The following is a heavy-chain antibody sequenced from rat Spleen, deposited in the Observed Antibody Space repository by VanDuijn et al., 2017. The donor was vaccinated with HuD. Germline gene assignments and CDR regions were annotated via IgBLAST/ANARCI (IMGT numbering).Heavy chain of an antibody. Sequence: EVQLVESGGGLVQPGGSLKLSCAVSGFTFNSYDMAWVRQAPTKGLEWVASISPSGGFTYYRDSVKGRFTISRDNAKSTLYLQMDSLRSEDTATYYCARQGGYNSYFDYWGQGVMVTVSS. CDR2: ISPSGGFT. CDR3: ARQGGYNSYFDY. D-gene: IGHD1-4*01. CDR1: GFTFNSYD. J-gene: IGHJ2*01. V-gene: IGHV5-25*01.